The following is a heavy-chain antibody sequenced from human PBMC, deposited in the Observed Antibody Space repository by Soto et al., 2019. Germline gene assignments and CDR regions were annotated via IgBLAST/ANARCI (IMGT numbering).Heavy chain of an antibody. D-gene: IGHD3-10*01. CDR2: IYHTGST. J-gene: IGHJ4*02. Sequence: SETLSLTCAVSGGSISSGGYSWSWIRQPPGKGLEWIGYIYHTGSTYYTPSLKGRVTISVDRSKNHFSLKLSSVPAADTAVYYCAGAAYGSGNFDYWGQGTLVTVSS. CDR3: AGAAYGSGNFDY. CDR1: GGSISSGGYS. V-gene: IGHV4-30-2*01.